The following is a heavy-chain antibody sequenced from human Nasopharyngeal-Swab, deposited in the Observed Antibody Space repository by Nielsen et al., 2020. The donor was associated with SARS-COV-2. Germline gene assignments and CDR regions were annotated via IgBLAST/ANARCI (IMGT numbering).Heavy chain of an antibody. CDR1: GYTFISYY. CDR2: INPSGGNT. Sequence: ASVKVSCKASGYTFISYYMHWVRQAPGQGLEWMGIINPSGGNTRYAQKFQGRVTMTRDTSTSTVNMELSSLRSEDTAVYYCARVSELSRSYYYYGMDVWGRGTTVTVSS. V-gene: IGHV1-46*01. D-gene: IGHD1-26*01. J-gene: IGHJ6*02. CDR3: ARVSELSRSYYYYGMDV.